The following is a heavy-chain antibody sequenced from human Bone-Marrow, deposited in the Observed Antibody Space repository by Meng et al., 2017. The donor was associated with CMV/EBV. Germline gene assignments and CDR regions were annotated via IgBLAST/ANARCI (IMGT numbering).Heavy chain of an antibody. CDR1: GGSISSSSYY. CDR3: ARLSMSGMDV. V-gene: IGHV4-39*07. Sequence: GSLRLSCTVSGGSISSSSYYWGWIRRPPGKGLEWIGSIYYSGSTYYNPSLKSRVTISVDTSKNQFSLKLSSVTAADTAVYYCARLSMSGMDVWGQGTTVTVSS. D-gene: IGHD2-21*01. J-gene: IGHJ6*02. CDR2: IYYSGST.